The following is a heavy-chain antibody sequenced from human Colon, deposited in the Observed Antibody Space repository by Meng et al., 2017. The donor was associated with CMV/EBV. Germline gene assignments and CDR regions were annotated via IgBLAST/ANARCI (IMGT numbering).Heavy chain of an antibody. D-gene: IGHD6-25*01. V-gene: IGHV3-21*01. CDR2: ITGSGSYV. J-gene: IGHJ5*01. CDR3: ARGGFQLPPDS. CDR1: GFTFSSYA. Sequence: GESLKISCAASGFTFSSYAMSWVRQAPGRGLEWVSSITGSGSYVYYTDSVKGRFTVSRDNTNNSLYLQMENLRVEDTALYYCARGGFQLPPDSWGQGALVTVSS.